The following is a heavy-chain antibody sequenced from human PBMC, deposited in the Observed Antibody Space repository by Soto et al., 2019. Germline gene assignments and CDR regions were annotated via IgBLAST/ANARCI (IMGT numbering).Heavy chain of an antibody. J-gene: IGHJ4*02. V-gene: IGHV4-39*01. CDR3: ARLVLSGWYHFDS. CDR1: GGSTISTSYS. D-gene: IGHD6-19*01. CDR2: VFYSGST. Sequence: PSETLSLTCTVAGGSTISTSYSWGWIRQPPGKGLEWIGTVFYSGSTYYNPSLKSRVTISVDTSKSQFSLKLTSVTAADTAVYYCARLVLSGWYHFDSWGQGTLVTVSS.